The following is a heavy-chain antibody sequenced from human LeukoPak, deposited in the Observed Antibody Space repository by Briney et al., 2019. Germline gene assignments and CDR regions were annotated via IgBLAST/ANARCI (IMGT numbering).Heavy chain of an antibody. CDR3: ASLITGTDRFDY. D-gene: IGHD1-7*01. CDR2: ISSSGSTI. J-gene: IGHJ4*02. V-gene: IGHV3-11*04. Sequence: GGSLRLSCAASGFTFSDYYMSWIRQAPGKGLEWVSYISSSGSTIYYADSVKGRFTISRDNSKNTLYLQMNSLRAEDTAVYYCASLITGTDRFDYWGQGTLVTVSS. CDR1: GFTFSDYY.